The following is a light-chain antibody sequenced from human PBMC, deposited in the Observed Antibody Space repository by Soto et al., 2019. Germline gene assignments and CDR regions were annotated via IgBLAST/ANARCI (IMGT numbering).Light chain of an antibody. V-gene: IGKV3-11*01. CDR2: DAS. Sequence: EIVLTQSPSTLSFSPGERSALSFMASQSVSSYLAWNQQKPGQAPRLLIYDASNRATGIPARFSGSGSGTDFTLTISSLEPEDFAVYYCQQYYDWPITLGQGTRLEIK. J-gene: IGKJ5*01. CDR1: QSVSSY. CDR3: QQYYDWPIT.